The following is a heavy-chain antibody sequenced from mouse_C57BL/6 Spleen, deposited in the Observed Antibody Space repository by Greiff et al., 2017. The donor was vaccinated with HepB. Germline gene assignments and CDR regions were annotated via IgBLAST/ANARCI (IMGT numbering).Heavy chain of an antibody. Sequence: EVKLVESGGGLVKPGGSPKLSCAASGFTFSDYGMHWVRQAPEKGLEWVAYISSGSSTIYYADTVKGRFTISRDNAKNTLFLQMTSLRSEDTTMYYCARPRYSEDYFDYWGQGTTLTVSS. J-gene: IGHJ2*01. CDR2: ISSGSSTI. CDR1: GFTFSDYG. CDR3: ARPRYSEDYFDY. V-gene: IGHV5-17*01.